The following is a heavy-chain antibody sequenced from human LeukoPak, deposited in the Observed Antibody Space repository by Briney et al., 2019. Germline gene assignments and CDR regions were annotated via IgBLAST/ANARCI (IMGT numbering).Heavy chain of an antibody. Sequence: SETLSLTCTVSRGTISSSSYYWGWIRQPPGKGLEWIGSIYYSGSTYYNPSLKIQATISVDTSKNQFSLIMSSVTAADTAALFCATLGKWELRFDYWGQGTLVTVSS. CDR2: IYYSGST. CDR3: ATLGKWELRFDY. V-gene: IGHV4-39*01. CDR1: RGTISSSSYY. D-gene: IGHD1-26*01. J-gene: IGHJ4*02.